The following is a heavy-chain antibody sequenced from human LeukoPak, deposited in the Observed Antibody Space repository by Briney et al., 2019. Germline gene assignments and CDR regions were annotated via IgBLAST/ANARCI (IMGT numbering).Heavy chain of an antibody. CDR1: GGFISSSSYY. CDR3: ARSVVVPAAIDY. Sequence: PSETLSLTCTVSGGFISSSSYYWGWIRQPPGKGLEWIGSIYYSGSTYYNPSLKSRVTISVDTSKNQFSLKLSSVTAADTAVYYCARSVVVPAAIDYWGQGTLVTVSS. CDR2: IYYSGST. V-gene: IGHV4-39*07. D-gene: IGHD2-2*01. J-gene: IGHJ4*02.